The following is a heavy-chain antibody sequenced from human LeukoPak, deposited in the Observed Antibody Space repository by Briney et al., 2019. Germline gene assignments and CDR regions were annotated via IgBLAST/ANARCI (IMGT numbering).Heavy chain of an antibody. CDR2: IYYSGST. D-gene: IGHD3-16*01. V-gene: IGHV4-30-4*01. Sequence: PSETLSLTCTVSGGSISSGDYYWSWIRQPPGKGLEWIGYIYYSGSTYYNPSLKSRVTISVDTPKNQFSLKLSSVTAADTAVYYCARVGEYHLEVDYWGQGTLVTVSS. J-gene: IGHJ4*02. CDR3: ARVGEYHLEVDY. CDR1: GGSISSGDYY.